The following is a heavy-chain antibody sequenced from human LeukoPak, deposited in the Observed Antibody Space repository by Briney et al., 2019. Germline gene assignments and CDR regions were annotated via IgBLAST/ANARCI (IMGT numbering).Heavy chain of an antibody. J-gene: IGHJ4*02. V-gene: IGHV4-34*01. CDR3: ARGRWSPGATDY. CDR2: INHSGST. CDR1: GGSFSVYY. Sequence: SETLSLTCAVYGGSFSVYYWSWIRQPPGKGLEWIGEINHSGSTNYIPSLKSRVTISVDTSKNQFSLKLSSVTAADTAVYYCARGRWSPGATDYWGQGTLVTVSS. D-gene: IGHD1-26*01.